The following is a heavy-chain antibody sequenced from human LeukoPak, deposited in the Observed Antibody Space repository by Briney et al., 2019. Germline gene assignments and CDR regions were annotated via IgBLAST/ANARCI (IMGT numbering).Heavy chain of an antibody. CDR2: ISSSSSYI. D-gene: IGHD3-9*01. V-gene: IGHV3-21*01. CDR3: ARDQYDILTGYSTNIDY. CDR1: GFTFSSYS. Sequence: GGSLRLSCAASGFTFSSYSMNWVRQAPGKGLEWVSSISSSSSYIYYADAMKGRFTISRDNAKNSLYLQMNSLRAEDTAVYCCARDQYDILTGYSTNIDYWGQGTLVTVSS. J-gene: IGHJ4*02.